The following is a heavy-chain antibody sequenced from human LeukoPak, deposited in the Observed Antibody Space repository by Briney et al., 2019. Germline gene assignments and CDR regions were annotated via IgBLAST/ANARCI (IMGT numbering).Heavy chain of an antibody. D-gene: IGHD3-22*01. CDR3: AKEITMIVVATFDY. J-gene: IGHJ4*02. V-gene: IGHV3-33*06. Sequence: GGSLRLSCAASGFTFSSYGMHWVRQAPGKGLEWVAVIWYDGSNKYYADSVKGRFTISRDNSKNTLYLQMNSLRAEDTAVYYCAKEITMIVVATFDYWGQGTLVTVSS. CDR1: GFTFSSYG. CDR2: IWYDGSNK.